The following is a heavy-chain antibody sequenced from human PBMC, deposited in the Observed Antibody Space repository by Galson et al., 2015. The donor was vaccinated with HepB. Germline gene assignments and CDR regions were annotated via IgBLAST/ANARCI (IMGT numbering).Heavy chain of an antibody. Sequence: SLRLSCAASGFNFSNYWMHWVRHTPGKGLMWVARIMSDGSGPSYADSVKGRFTISRDNAKNTLYLQMNSLTAEDTAVYYCARDGGYYWFDPWCQGSLVTVA. CDR1: GFNFSNYW. V-gene: IGHV3-74*01. CDR3: ARDGGYYWFDP. J-gene: IGHJ5*02. D-gene: IGHD3-10*01. CDR2: IMSDGSGP.